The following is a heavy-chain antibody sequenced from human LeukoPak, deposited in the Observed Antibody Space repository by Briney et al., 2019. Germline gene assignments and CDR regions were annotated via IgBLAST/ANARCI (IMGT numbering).Heavy chain of an antibody. CDR2: MNPNSGNT. J-gene: IGHJ6*03. D-gene: IGHD6-19*01. V-gene: IGHV1-8*01. CDR3: ARAINEQWLAYYYYYMDV. CDR1: GYTFTSYD. Sequence: ASVKVSCKASGYTFTSYDINWVRQATGPGLECMGWMNPNSGNTGYAQRFQGRVTMTRNTSISTAYMELSSLRSEDTAVYYCARAINEQWLAYYYYYMDVWGKGTTVTVSS.